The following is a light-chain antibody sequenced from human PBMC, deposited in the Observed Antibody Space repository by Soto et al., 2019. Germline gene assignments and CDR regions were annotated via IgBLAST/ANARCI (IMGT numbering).Light chain of an antibody. V-gene: IGLV1-40*01. CDR3: QSYDSSMSGV. J-gene: IGLJ1*01. CDR1: SSNIGAGYD. CDR2: GNS. Sequence: QSVLTQPPSVSGAPGQRVTISCTGSSSNIGAGYDVHWYQQLPGTAPKLLIYGNSNRPSGVPERFSGSKSGTSASLAITGLQAEEEDDYYCQSYDSSMSGVFGTGTKLTVL.